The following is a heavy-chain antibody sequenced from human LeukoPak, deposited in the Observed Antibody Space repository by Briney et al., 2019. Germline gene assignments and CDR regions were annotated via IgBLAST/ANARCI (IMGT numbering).Heavy chain of an antibody. Sequence: SETLSLTCAASGDSFSSHYWTWIRQSPGTGLEWIGYISHIGRTNYNPSLKSRVTISIDTSKNQFSLKPRSVTAADTAVYYCARDLVTVTKGFDIWGQGTMVSVSS. CDR3: ARDLVTVTKGFDI. J-gene: IGHJ3*02. D-gene: IGHD4-17*01. CDR2: ISHIGRT. CDR1: GDSFSSHY. V-gene: IGHV4-59*11.